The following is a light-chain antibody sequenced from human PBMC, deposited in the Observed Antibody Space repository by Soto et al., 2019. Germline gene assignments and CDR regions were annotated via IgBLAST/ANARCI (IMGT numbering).Light chain of an antibody. J-gene: IGKJ5*01. CDR1: QSVSSY. V-gene: IGKV3-11*01. CDR2: DAS. CDR3: QQLSNWPSIS. Sequence: EIVLTQSPATLSLSPGERATLSCRASQSVSSYLAWYQQKPGQAPRLLIYDASSRAPGIPARFSGSGTGTDFTLTISSLEPEDSAVYHCQQLSNWPSISFGQGTRLEIK.